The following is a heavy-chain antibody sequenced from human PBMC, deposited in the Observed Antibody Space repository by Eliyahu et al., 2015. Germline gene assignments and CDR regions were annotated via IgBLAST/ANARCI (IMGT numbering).Heavy chain of an antibody. V-gene: IGHV4-31*03. J-gene: IGHJ3*02. CDR2: IYYSGST. CDR1: XGSXSXGGYY. Sequence: QVQLQESGPGLVKPSQTLSLTXTVSXGSXSXGGYYWXWIRQHPGKGLEWIGYIYYSGSTYYNPSLKSRVTISVDTSKNQFSLKLSSVTAADTAVYYCARDQVDRETGWAFDIWGQGTMVTVSS. CDR3: ARDQVDRETGWAFDI. D-gene: IGHD3-10*01.